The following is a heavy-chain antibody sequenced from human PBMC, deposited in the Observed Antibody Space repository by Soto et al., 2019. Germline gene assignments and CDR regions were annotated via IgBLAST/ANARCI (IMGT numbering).Heavy chain of an antibody. V-gene: IGHV4-39*01. J-gene: IGHJ5*02. CDR3: ARQDVDIVATIFNWFDP. D-gene: IGHD5-12*01. CDR2: IYYSGST. Sequence: SETLSLTCTVSGGSISSSSYYWGWIRQPPGKGLEWIGSIYYSGSTYYNPSLKSRVTISVDTSKNQFSLKLSSVTAADTAVYYCARQDVDIVATIFNWFDPWGQGTLVTVSS. CDR1: GGSISSSSYY.